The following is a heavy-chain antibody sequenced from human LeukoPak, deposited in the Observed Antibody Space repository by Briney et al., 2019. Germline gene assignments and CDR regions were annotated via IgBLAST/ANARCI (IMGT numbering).Heavy chain of an antibody. J-gene: IGHJ4*02. D-gene: IGHD2-21*02. V-gene: IGHV3-66*01. Sequence: GGSLRLSCAASGFTVSSNYMSWVRQAPGKGLEWVPVIYSGGSTYYADSVKGRFTISRDNSKNTLYLQMNSLRAEDTAVYCCARLGEVAYCGGDCYYWGQGTLVTVSS. CDR1: GFTVSSNY. CDR2: IYSGGST. CDR3: ARLGEVAYCGGDCYY.